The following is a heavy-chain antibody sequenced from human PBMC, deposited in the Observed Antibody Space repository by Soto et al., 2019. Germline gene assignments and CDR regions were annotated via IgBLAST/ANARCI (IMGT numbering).Heavy chain of an antibody. CDR3: ARANGDYVHAFDI. Sequence: GGSLRLSCAASGFTFSDYYMSWIRQAPGKGLEWVSYISSSGSTIYYTDSVKGRFTISRDNAKNSLYLQMNSLRAEDTAVYYCARANGDYVHAFDIWGQGTMVTVSS. D-gene: IGHD4-17*01. V-gene: IGHV3-11*01. CDR1: GFTFSDYY. CDR2: ISSSGSTI. J-gene: IGHJ3*02.